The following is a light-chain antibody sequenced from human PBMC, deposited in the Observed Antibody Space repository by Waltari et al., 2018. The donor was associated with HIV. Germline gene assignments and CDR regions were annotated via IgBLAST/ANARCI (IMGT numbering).Light chain of an antibody. J-gene: IGLJ2*01. CDR2: KDN. CDR1: GLAKQY. V-gene: IGLV3-25*03. Sequence: SYQLTPPPSVAASPRPTGSTSCAGEGLAKQYAYWYQQKAGQAPVLVMYKDNERPSGIPERFSGSSSGTTVTLTISGVQPDDEAEYYCQSADSSSTYVVFGGGTKVAVL. CDR3: QSADSSSTYVV.